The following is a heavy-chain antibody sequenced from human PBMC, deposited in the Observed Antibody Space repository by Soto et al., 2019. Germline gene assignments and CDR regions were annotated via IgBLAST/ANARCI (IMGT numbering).Heavy chain of an antibody. CDR1: GYTFTSYG. D-gene: IGHD3-16*02. CDR2: ISAYNGNT. CDR3: ARDENYDYIWGSYRYRLFDY. V-gene: IGHV1-18*01. J-gene: IGHJ4*02. Sequence: ASVKVSCKASGYTFTSYGISWVRQAPGQGLEWMGWISAYNGNTSYAQKLQGRVTMTTDTSTSTAYMELRSLRSDDTAVYYCARDENYDYIWGSYRYRLFDYWGQGTLVTVSS.